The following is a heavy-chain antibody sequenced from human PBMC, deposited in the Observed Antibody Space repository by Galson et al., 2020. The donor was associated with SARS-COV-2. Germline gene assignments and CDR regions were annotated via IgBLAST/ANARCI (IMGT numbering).Heavy chain of an antibody. CDR3: ARRGGSGYVSGWFDP. CDR2: ISYSGSP. CDR1: GGSISSSYY. J-gene: IGHJ5*02. Sequence: SETLSLTCTVSGGSISSSYYWGWIRQPPGEGLEWIGIISYSGSPYYNPSLRSRATMSVDTSMNQFSLKLTSVTAADTAVYYCARRGGSGYVSGWFDPWGQGTLVTVSS. D-gene: IGHD5-12*01. V-gene: IGHV4-39*01.